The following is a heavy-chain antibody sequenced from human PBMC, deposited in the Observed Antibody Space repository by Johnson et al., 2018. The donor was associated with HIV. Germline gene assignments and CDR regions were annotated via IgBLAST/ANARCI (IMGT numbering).Heavy chain of an antibody. Sequence: EVQLVESGGGLVKPGGSLRLSCAASGFTFSNAWMNWVRQPPGKGLEWLGRIKSKTDGETTDYAAPVKGRFTISRDDSKNTLYLQMNSLKTEDTAVYYCTICITMIVVVTTDAFDIWGQGTMVTVSS. V-gene: IGHV3-15*01. CDR3: TICITMIVVVTTDAFDI. CDR1: GFTFSNAW. J-gene: IGHJ3*02. CDR2: IKSKTDGETT. D-gene: IGHD3-22*01.